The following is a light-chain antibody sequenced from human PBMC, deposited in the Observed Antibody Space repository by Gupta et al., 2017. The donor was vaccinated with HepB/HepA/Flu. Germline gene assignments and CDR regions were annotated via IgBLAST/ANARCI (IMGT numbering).Light chain of an antibody. CDR2: RNN. CDR1: SDNVGNLG. J-gene: IGLJ2*01. V-gene: IGLV10-54*04. Sequence: QAGLTQPPSVSKDLRQTATITCSGNSDNVGNLGAVWLQQHQGHPPKVLSDRNNNRPSGISERGAETRSGNTGSRTIRVLKPEDEADDDCAAWDRSLRGVVFGGRTQLTVL. CDR3: AAWDRSLRGVV.